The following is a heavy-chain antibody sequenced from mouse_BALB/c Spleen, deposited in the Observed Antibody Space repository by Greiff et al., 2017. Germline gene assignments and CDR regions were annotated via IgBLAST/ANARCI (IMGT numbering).Heavy chain of an antibody. V-gene: IGHV14-3*02. CDR2: IDPANGNT. CDR3: DRSEYYGCSFDD. J-gene: IGHJ2*01. Sequence: VQLQQSGAELVKPGASVKLSCTASGFNIKDTYMHWVKQRPEQGLEWIGRIDPANGNTKYDPKFQGKATITADTSSNTAYLQLSSLTSEDTAVYDCDRSEYYGCSFDDWGQGTTLTVSS. CDR1: GFNIKDTY. D-gene: IGHD1-1*02.